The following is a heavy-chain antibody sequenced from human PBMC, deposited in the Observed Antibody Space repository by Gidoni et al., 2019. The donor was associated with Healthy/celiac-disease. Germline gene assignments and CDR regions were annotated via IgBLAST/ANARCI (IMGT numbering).Heavy chain of an antibody. CDR2: IYYSGST. CDR3: ARHVGAGSLYFDY. J-gene: IGHJ4*02. Sequence: QLQLQESGPGLVKPSETLSLTCTVSGGPISSSSYYWGWIRQPPGKGLEWIGSIYYSGSTYYNPSLKSRVTISVDTSKNQFSLKLSSVTAADTAVYYCARHVGAGSLYFDYWGQGTLVTVSS. CDR1: GGPISSSSYY. V-gene: IGHV4-39*01. D-gene: IGHD3-10*01.